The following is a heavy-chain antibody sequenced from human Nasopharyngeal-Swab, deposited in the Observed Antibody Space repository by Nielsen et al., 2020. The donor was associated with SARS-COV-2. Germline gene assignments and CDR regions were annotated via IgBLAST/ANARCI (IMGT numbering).Heavy chain of an antibody. J-gene: IGHJ4*02. CDR3: ARGNPMMARRFDY. Sequence: ASVKVSCKASGYTFTSYGISWVRQAPGQGLEWMGILNPSGGSTSYAQKFQGRVTMTRDTSTSTVYMELSSLRSEDTDVYYCARGNPMMARRFDYWGQGTLVTVSS. CDR1: GYTFTSYG. D-gene: IGHD5-24*01. V-gene: IGHV1-46*01. CDR2: LNPSGGST.